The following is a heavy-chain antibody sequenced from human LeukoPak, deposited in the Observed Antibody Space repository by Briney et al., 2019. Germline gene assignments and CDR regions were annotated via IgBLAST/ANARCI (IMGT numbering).Heavy chain of an antibody. D-gene: IGHD3-16*01. CDR2: ISYDGSNK. Sequence: GGSLRLSCAASGFTFSSYAMHWVRQAPGKGLEWVAVISYDGSNKYYADSVKGRFTISRDNSNNMVYLQMNSLRADDTALYYCAKDIWGGAYMDVWGKGTTVTVSS. CDR1: GFTFSSYA. CDR3: AKDIWGGAYMDV. J-gene: IGHJ6*03. V-gene: IGHV3-30-3*01.